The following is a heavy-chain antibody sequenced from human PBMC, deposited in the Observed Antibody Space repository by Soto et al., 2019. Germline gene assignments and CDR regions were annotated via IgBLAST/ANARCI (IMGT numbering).Heavy chain of an antibody. CDR3: ARVRSRWLRLRYYYGMEV. J-gene: IGHJ6*02. CDR1: GYTFTSYG. V-gene: IGHV1-18*01. Sequence: ASVKVSCKASGYTFTSYGISWVRQAPGQGLEWMGWISAYNGNTNYAQKLQGRVTMTTDTSTSTAYMELRSLRSDETAVYYCARVRSRWLRLRYYYGMEVWGQGTTVTVSS. D-gene: IGHD5-12*01. CDR2: ISAYNGNT.